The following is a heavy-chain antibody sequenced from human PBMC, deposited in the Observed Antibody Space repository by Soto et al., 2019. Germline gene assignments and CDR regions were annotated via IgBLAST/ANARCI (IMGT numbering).Heavy chain of an antibody. CDR2: ISYDGSNK. Sequence: AGGSLRLSCAASGFTFSSYAMHWVRQAPGKGLEWVAVISYDGSNKYYADSVKGRFTISRDNSKNTLYLQMNSLRAEDTAVYYCARVDYYDSSGYFDYWGQGTLVTVSS. CDR3: ARVDYYDSSGYFDY. CDR1: GFTFSSYA. J-gene: IGHJ4*02. D-gene: IGHD3-22*01. V-gene: IGHV3-30-3*01.